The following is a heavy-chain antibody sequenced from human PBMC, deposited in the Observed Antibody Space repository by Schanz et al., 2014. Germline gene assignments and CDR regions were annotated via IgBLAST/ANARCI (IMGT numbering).Heavy chain of an antibody. D-gene: IGHD2-8*02. CDR3: AKSLESCPGGRCSRGYFDY. CDR2: ISTSGTYM. CDR1: GFAFSSFA. V-gene: IGHV3-21*04. J-gene: IGHJ4*02. Sequence: EVQLMESGGGLVKPGGSLRLSCVASGFAFSSFAMTRVRQAPGRGLEWVSSISTSGTYMYIADSLKGRLTISRDDAKKSMYLQMNNLRAEDTAVYYCAKSLESCPGGRCSRGYFDYWGQGTLVTVSS.